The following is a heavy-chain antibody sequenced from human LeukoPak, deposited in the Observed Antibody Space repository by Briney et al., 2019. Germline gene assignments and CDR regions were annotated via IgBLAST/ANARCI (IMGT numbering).Heavy chain of an antibody. D-gene: IGHD2-2*01. V-gene: IGHV1-69*13. Sequence: ASVKVSCKASGGTFSSYAISWVRQAPGQGLEWMGGIIPIFGTANYAQKFQGRVTITADEPTSTAYMELSSLRSEDTAVYYCARAEDSSHCSSTSCYGVWFDPWGQGTLVTVSS. J-gene: IGHJ5*02. CDR1: GGTFSSYA. CDR3: ARAEDSSHCSSTSCYGVWFDP. CDR2: IIPIFGTA.